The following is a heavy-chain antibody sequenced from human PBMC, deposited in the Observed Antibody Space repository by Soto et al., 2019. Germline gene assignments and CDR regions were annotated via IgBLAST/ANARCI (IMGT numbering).Heavy chain of an antibody. CDR1: SFSISVSNVF. CDR3: ARTTGRHLDF. CDR2: IDYSGTA. V-gene: IGHV4-39*01. D-gene: IGHD4-4*01. Sequence: SDTLSLTCTVSSFSISVSNVFWGWVRQPPGKGLEWIGNIDYSGTAYFNPSLGTRVTFPVDTSKNQFSLTLYSVTAADTAVYYCARTTGRHLDFWGQGILVNVSS. J-gene: IGHJ4*02.